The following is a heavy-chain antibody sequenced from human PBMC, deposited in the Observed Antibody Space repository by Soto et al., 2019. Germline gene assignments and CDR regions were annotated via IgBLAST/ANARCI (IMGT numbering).Heavy chain of an antibody. CDR1: GFTFGSYA. CDR2: ISGSGGST. D-gene: IGHD3-3*01. V-gene: IGHV3-23*01. J-gene: IGHJ6*03. Sequence: PGGSLRLSCAASGFTFGSYAMSWVRQAPGKGLEWVSAISGSGGSTYYADSVKGRFTISRDNSKNTLYLQMNSLRAEDTAVYYCAKGQRFWSGSYYMDVWGKGTTVTVSS. CDR3: AKGQRFWSGSYYMDV.